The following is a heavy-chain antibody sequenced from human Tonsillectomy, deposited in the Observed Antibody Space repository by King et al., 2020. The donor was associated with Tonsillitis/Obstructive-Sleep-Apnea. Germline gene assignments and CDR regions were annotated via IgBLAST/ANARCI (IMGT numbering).Heavy chain of an antibody. D-gene: IGHD4-17*01. Sequence: VQLVESGGNLVQPGGSLRLSCAASGFTFSSYAMSWVRQAPGKGLEWVSVISGSGGSTYYADSVKGRFTISRDNSKNTLYLQMNSLSAEDTAIYYCAKVFGYGDYSSYFVYWGQGTLVTVSS. V-gene: IGHV3-23*04. CDR2: ISGSGGST. CDR3: AKVFGYGDYSSYFVY. CDR1: GFTFSSYA. J-gene: IGHJ4*02.